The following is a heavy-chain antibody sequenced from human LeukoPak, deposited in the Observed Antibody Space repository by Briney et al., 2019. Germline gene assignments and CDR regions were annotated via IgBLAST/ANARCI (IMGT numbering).Heavy chain of an antibody. CDR2: ISYDGSNK. J-gene: IGHJ4*02. D-gene: IGHD3-10*01. CDR1: GFTFSSYA. V-gene: IGHV3-30-3*01. Sequence: GGSLRLSCAASGFTFSSYAMHWVRQAPGKGLEWVAMISYDGSNKYYADSVKGRFTISRDNSKNMLYLQMNSLRVEDTAVYYCARDRLERDYYGSGFDYWGQGTLVTVSS. CDR3: ARDRLERDYYGSGFDY.